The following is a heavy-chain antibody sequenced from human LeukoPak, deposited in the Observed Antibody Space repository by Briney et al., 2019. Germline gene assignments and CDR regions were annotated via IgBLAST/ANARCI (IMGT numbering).Heavy chain of an antibody. V-gene: IGHV3-74*01. D-gene: IGHD6-13*01. Sequence: GGSLRLSCAASEFTFNNYWMHWVRQAPGKGLVWVSRIKNDGKITTYADSVKGRFTTSRDNAKNTFYLQMNSLRVEDTAVYYCAKSTRAYSSSWYYWGQGTLVTVSS. CDR3: AKSTRAYSSSWYY. CDR2: IKNDGKIT. J-gene: IGHJ4*02. CDR1: EFTFNNYW.